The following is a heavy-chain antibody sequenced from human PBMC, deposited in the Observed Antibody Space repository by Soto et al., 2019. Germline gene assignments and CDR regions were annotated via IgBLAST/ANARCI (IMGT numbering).Heavy chain of an antibody. D-gene: IGHD1-1*01. V-gene: IGHV3-30*03. CDR1: GFTFNSFG. J-gene: IGHJ3*01. Sequence: QVQLVQSGGGVVQPGKSLRLSCAASGFTFNSFGMHWVRQAPGKGLEWVALISFDRSNINYADSVRGRFTISSDDSKTTVYLQMNDLRPDDTAVYYCATWHEREHAYDVWGQGTTVTVSS. CDR3: ATWHEREHAYDV. CDR2: ISFDRSNI.